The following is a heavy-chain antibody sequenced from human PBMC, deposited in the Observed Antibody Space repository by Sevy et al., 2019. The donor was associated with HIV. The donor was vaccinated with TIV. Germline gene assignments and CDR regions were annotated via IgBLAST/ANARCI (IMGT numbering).Heavy chain of an antibody. CDR2: ISGRGGST. Sequence: GGFLRLSCAASGFTFSSYAMSWVRQAPGKGLEWVSAISGRGGSTYYADSVKGRFTISRDNSKNTLYLQMNSLRDEDTAVYYCATRGGLGYCSGGSCLYMDAFDIWGQGTMVTVSS. CDR3: ATRGGLGYCSGGSCLYMDAFDI. CDR1: GFTFSSYA. D-gene: IGHD2-15*01. J-gene: IGHJ3*02. V-gene: IGHV3-23*01.